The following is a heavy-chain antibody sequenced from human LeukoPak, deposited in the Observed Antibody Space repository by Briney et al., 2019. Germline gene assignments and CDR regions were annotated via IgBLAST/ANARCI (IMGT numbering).Heavy chain of an antibody. CDR3: AREFGREYSGYEAASY. CDR1: GFTFSSYS. J-gene: IGHJ4*02. D-gene: IGHD5-12*01. CDR2: ISSSSSYI. Sequence: GGSLRLSCAASGFTFSSYSMNWVRQAPGKGLECVSSISSSSSYIYYADSVKGRFTISRDNAKNSLYLQMNSLRAEDTAVYYCAREFGREYSGYEAASYWGQGTLVTVSS. V-gene: IGHV3-21*01.